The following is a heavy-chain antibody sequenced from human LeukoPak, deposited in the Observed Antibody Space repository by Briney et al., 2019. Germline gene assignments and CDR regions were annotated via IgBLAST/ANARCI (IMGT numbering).Heavy chain of an antibody. CDR2: IYYSGST. V-gene: IGHV4-59*01. J-gene: IGHJ4*02. D-gene: IGHD6-13*01. CDR1: GVSISSYS. Sequence: SETLSLTCIVSGVSISSYSWSWIRQPPGKGLEWIGYIYYSGSTNYNPSLKSRVTISLDTSKNQFSLKLSSVTAADTAVYYCASLSHSSSSKPFDYWGQGTLVTVSS. CDR3: ASLSHSSSSKPFDY.